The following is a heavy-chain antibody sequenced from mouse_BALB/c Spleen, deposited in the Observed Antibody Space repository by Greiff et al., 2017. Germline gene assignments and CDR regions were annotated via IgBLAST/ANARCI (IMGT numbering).Heavy chain of an antibody. D-gene: IGHD4-1*01. V-gene: IGHV1-19*01. CDR1: GYTFTDYY. Sequence: EVQLQQSGPELVKPGASVKMSCKASGYTFTDYYMDWVKQSHGESFEWIGRVNPYNGGTSYNQKFKGKATLTVDKSSSTAYMELNSLTSEDSAVYYCARTGNFDYWGQGTTLTVSS. CDR3: ARTGNFDY. J-gene: IGHJ2*01. CDR2: VNPYNGGT.